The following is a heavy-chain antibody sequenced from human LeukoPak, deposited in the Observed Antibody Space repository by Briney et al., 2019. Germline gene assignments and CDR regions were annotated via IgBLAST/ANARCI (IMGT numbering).Heavy chain of an antibody. Sequence: SETLSLTCTVSGGSINSHYWSWIRQSAGKGLEWIGRMFAAGSTNYNPSLKSRVLMSIDTSKKQFSLKLSSVTAADTAVYYCVREYYDFSSGDYRYYYLNDWGKGTTVTVSS. J-gene: IGHJ6*03. D-gene: IGHD3-3*01. CDR1: GGSINSHY. CDR2: MFAAGST. CDR3: VREYYDFSSGDYRYYYLND. V-gene: IGHV4-4*07.